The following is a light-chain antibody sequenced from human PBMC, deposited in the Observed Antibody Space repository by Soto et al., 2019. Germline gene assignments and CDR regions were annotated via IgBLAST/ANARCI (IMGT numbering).Light chain of an antibody. CDR3: QQYNSYSVT. CDR1: QSISSW. V-gene: IGKV1-5*03. Sequence: DIQMTQSTSTLSASVGDRVTITCRASQSISSWLAWYQQKPGKAPKLLIYKASSLESGVPSRFSGSGSGTEVTLTISSLQPDDFATYYCQQYNSYSVTFGGGTKVEIK. CDR2: KAS. J-gene: IGKJ4*01.